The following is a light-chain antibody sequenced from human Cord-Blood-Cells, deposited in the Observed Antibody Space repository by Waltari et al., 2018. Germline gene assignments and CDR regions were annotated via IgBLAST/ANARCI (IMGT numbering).Light chain of an antibody. Sequence: QTVVTQEPSFSVSPGGTVTLTCGLSSGSVCTSYYPIWYQQTPGQAPRTLIYSTNTRSSGVPDRFSGSILGNKAALTITGAQADDESDYYCVLYMGSGIWVFGGGTKLTVL. J-gene: IGLJ3*02. CDR2: STN. V-gene: IGLV8-61*01. CDR1: SGSVCTSYY. CDR3: VLYMGSGIWV.